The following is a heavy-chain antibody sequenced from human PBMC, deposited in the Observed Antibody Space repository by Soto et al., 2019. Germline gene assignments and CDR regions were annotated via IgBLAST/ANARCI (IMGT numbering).Heavy chain of an antibody. V-gene: IGHV1-2*04. CDR3: ARALYSSSSPHYYGMDV. Sequence: GASVKVSCKASGYTFTGYYMHWVRQAPGQGLEWMGWINPNSGGTNYAQKFQGWVTMTRDTSISTAYMELSRLRSDDTAVYYCARALYSSSSPHYYGMDVWGQGTTVTVSS. D-gene: IGHD6-6*01. CDR2: INPNSGGT. CDR1: GYTFTGYY. J-gene: IGHJ6*02.